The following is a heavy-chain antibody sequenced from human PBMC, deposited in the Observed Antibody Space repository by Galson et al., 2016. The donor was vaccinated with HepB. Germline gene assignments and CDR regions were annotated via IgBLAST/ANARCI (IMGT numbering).Heavy chain of an antibody. J-gene: IGHJ5*02. CDR2: INAGNGHT. Sequence: SVKVSCKASGYTFTNYAMHWVRQVPGERLEWMGWINAGNGHTKYSQNFQDRVTITRDTSATTAYLNLGLRSEDTAVYYCARQTGENDDFWSGYGDRGVGGFDPWGQGTPVTVSS. CDR3: ARQTGENDDFWSGYGDRGVGGFDP. CDR1: GYTFTNYA. V-gene: IGHV1-3*01. D-gene: IGHD3-3*01.